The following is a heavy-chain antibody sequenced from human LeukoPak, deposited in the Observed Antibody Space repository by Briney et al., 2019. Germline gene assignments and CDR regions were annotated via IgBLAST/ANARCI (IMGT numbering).Heavy chain of an antibody. D-gene: IGHD2-2*02. CDR2: ISVSGSTI. CDR3: ARIGHYYCSSTNCYRGPFDY. V-gene: IGHV3-48*03. CDR1: AFTFSSYE. Sequence: GGSLTPSCSASAFTFSSYEINWVRQAPGKGLEWLSYISVSGSTINHPDSVKGRFTISRDNAKNSLYLQMNSMRAEDTAVYYCARIGHYYCSSTNCYRGPFDYWGQGTLVTVSS. J-gene: IGHJ4*02.